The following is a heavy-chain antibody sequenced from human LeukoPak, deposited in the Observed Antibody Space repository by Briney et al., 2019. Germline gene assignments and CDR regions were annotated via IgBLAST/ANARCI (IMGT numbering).Heavy chain of an antibody. Sequence: GGSLRLSCAASGFTFSSFAMSWVRQAPGKGLEWVTSISGSGGSTYYADSVKGRFTISRDNSKNTLYLQMNSLRAEDTAVYYCAKDINLRQLLWFGETDYWGQGTLVTVSS. D-gene: IGHD3-10*01. CDR1: GFTFSSFA. CDR3: AKDINLRQLLWFGETDY. J-gene: IGHJ4*02. CDR2: ISGSGGST. V-gene: IGHV3-23*01.